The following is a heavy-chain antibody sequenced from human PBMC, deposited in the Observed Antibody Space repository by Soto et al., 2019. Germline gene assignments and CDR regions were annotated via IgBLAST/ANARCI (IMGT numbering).Heavy chain of an antibody. CDR3: ARGLLWFGELNRSWFDP. CDR2: TYYRSKWYN. CDR1: GDSVSSNSAA. Sequence: SQTLSLTCAISGDSVSSNSAAWNWIRQSPSRGLEWLGRTYYRSKWYNDYAVSVKSRITINPDTSKNQFSLQLNSVTPEDTAVYYCARGLLWFGELNRSWFDPWGQGTLGTVSS. V-gene: IGHV6-1*01. D-gene: IGHD3-10*01. J-gene: IGHJ5*02.